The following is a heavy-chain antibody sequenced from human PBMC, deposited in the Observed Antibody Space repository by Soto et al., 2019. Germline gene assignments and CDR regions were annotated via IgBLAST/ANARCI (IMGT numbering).Heavy chain of an antibody. Sequence: GASVKVACKATGYTSTSYGISWVRQAPGQGLEWMGWISAYNGNTNYAQKLQGRVTMTTDTSTSTAYMELRSLRSDDTAVYYCASWSAMRSVDYWGQGTLVTVSS. CDR3: ASWSAMRSVDY. CDR2: ISAYNGNT. CDR1: GYTSTSYG. J-gene: IGHJ4*02. V-gene: IGHV1-18*01. D-gene: IGHD2-2*01.